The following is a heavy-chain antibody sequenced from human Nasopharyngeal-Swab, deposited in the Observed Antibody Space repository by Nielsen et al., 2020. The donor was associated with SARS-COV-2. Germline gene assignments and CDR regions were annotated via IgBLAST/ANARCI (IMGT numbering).Heavy chain of an antibody. CDR1: GFTLRGRA. V-gene: IGHV3-73*01. J-gene: IGHJ6*04. Sequence: GESLKISCEASGFTLRGRARNGVGRASGKGREWVGRIRSKANSYATAYAASVKGRFTISRDDSKNTAYLQMNSLKTEDTAVYYCTRPIYCSSTSCSDVWGKGTTVTVSS. D-gene: IGHD2-2*01. CDR3: TRPIYCSSTSCSDV. CDR2: IRSKANSYAT.